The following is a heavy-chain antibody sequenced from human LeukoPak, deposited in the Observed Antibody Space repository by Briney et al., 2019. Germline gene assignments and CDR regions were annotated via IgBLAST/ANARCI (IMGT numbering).Heavy chain of an antibody. Sequence: PSETLSLTCTVSGGSISSSSYYWGWIRQPPGKGLEWIGSIYYSGSTYYNPSLKSRVTISVDTSKNQFSLKLSSVTAADTAVYYCARGQAYYDFWSGHSSPDYWGQGTLVTVSS. CDR2: IYYSGST. V-gene: IGHV4-39*07. CDR3: ARGQAYYDFWSGHSSPDY. CDR1: GGSISSSSYY. J-gene: IGHJ4*02. D-gene: IGHD3-3*01.